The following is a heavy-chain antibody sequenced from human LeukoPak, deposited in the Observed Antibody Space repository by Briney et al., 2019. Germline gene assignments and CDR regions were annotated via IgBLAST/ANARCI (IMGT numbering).Heavy chain of an antibody. CDR3: ARDQKLSVVDS. D-gene: IGHD4-23*01. J-gene: IGHJ4*02. V-gene: IGHV4-30-4*01. Sequence: PSETLSLTCTVSGGSISSGDYYWSWIRQPPGKGLEWIAYMYYSGSTYYNPSLKSRVIISVDTSKNQFSLKLNSVTAADTAVYYCARDQKLSVVDSWGQGSLVTVSS. CDR1: GGSISSGDYY. CDR2: MYYSGST.